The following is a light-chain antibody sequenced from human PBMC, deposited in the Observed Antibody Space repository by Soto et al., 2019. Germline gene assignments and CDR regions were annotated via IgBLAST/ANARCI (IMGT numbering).Light chain of an antibody. CDR2: WAF. V-gene: IGKV4-1*01. J-gene: IGKJ1*01. CDR1: QSVLYSTNNKNY. CDR3: QQYYSSPWT. Sequence: DIVMTQSPDSLAVSLGERATINCKSSQSVLYSTNNKNYFAWYQQKPGQPPKLLIYWAFIRESGVPDRFSGSGSGTDFTLTINSLQAEDVAVYYCQQYYSSPWTFGQGTKVEIK.